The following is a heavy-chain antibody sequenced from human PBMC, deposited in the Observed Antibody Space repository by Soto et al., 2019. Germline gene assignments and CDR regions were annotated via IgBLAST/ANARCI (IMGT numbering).Heavy chain of an antibody. CDR2: ISSSSSVI. Sequence: EVQLVESGGGLVQPGGSLRLSCATSGFILSDCAMNWVRQAPGKGLEWVSYISSSSSVIDYADSVKGRFTVSRDNARNSMYLQMNRPRAEDTAVYYCARDLSWGSNWYYYMDVWGKGTTVTVSS. D-gene: IGHD7-27*01. CDR3: ARDLSWGSNWYYYMDV. V-gene: IGHV3-48*01. J-gene: IGHJ6*03. CDR1: GFILSDCA.